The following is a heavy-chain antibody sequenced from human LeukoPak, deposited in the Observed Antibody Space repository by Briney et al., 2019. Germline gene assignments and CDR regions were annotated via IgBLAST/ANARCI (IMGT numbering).Heavy chain of an antibody. CDR1: GFTFSSYA. Sequence: GGSLRLSCSASGFTFSSYAMHWVRQAPGKGLEYVSAISSNGGSTYYADSVKGRFTISRDNAKNSLYLQMNSLRDEDTAVYYCARALYYYDSSGYYYWGQGTLVTVSS. D-gene: IGHD3-22*01. J-gene: IGHJ4*02. CDR3: ARALYYYDSSGYYY. CDR2: ISSNGGST. V-gene: IGHV3-64*04.